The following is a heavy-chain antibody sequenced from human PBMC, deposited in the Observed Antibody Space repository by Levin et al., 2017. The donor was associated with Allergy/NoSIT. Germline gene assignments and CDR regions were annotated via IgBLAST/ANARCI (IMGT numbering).Heavy chain of an antibody. V-gene: IGHV2-5*02. J-gene: IGHJ4*02. CDR3: VRTSAYGVGSYTFGH. CDR2: IYWDDDD. CDR1: GFSLTSSGVG. D-gene: IGHD3-10*01. Sequence: ESGPTLVKPTQTLTLTCTFSGFSLTSSGVGVGWIRQPPGKSLQWLALIYWDDDDRYSPSLRSRLSITKDTSKNQVVLTMTNMDPADTATYYCVRTSAYGVGSYTFGHWGQGTPVTVSS.